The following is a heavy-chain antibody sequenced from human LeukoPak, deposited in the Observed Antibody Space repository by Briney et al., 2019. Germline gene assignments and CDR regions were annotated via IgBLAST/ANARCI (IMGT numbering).Heavy chain of an antibody. CDR2: MKQDGSER. CDR1: GFTLSSYW. V-gene: IGHV3-7*01. Sequence: GGSLRPSWAASGFTLSSYWMSWVGQAPGKGLEWVPNMKQDGSERYYVDSVKGRFTISRDNAKNSLYLEMNSLRAEDTSVYYCARYKPQYRWDLYYFDYWGQGTLVTVSS. D-gene: IGHD1-1*01. J-gene: IGHJ4*02. CDR3: ARYKPQYRWDLYYFDY.